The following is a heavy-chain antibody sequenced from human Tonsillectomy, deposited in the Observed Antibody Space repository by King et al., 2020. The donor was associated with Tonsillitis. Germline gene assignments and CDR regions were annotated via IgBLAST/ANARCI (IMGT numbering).Heavy chain of an antibody. J-gene: IGHJ4*02. CDR1: GYTFTNYG. D-gene: IGHD6-19*01. CDR3: ARGRSSGWYFDPDF. Sequence: QLVQSGAEVKKPGASVEVSCKASGYTFTNYGVSWVRQAPGQGLEWMGWISAYNGNTNYAQKFQGRVIMTTETSTNTSYMELRRLRSDDTAIYYCARGRSSGWYFDPDFWGQGTLVTVSS. V-gene: IGHV1-18*01. CDR2: ISAYNGNT.